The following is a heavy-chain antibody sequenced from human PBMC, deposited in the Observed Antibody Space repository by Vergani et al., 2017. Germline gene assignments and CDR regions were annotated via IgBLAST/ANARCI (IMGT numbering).Heavy chain of an antibody. D-gene: IGHD3-9*01. CDR2: ISSSSSYT. V-gene: IGHV3-11*06. J-gene: IGHJ4*02. Sequence: QVQLVESGGGLVKPGGSLRLSCAASGFTFSDYYMSWIRQAPGKGLEWVSYISSSSSYTNYADSVKGRFTISKDNAKNSLYLQMNSLRAEDTAVYYCARSGSRLLRYFDYWGQGTLVTGSS. CDR3: ARSGSRLLRYFDY. CDR1: GFTFSDYY.